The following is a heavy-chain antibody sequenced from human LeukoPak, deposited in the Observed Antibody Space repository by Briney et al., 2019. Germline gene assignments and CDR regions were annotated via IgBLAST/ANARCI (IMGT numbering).Heavy chain of an antibody. CDR2: ISSSGSTI. D-gene: IGHD1-26*01. Sequence: GGSETLLCAVSGFTLSRYDVNWVRQAPEKGLEWVSYISSSGSTIYYAHSVKGRFTISRDNAKNSLHLQINSLRAEDTAVYYCARDGSELRDWSLELGGRSTVVSVSS. CDR1: GFTLSRYD. J-gene: IGHJ2*01. CDR3: ARDGSELRDWSLEL. V-gene: IGHV3-48*03.